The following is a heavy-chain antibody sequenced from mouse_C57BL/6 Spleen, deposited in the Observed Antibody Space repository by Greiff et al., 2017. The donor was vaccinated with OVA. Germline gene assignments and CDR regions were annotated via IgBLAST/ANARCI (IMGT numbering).Heavy chain of an antibody. CDR3: ARSYGGDY. D-gene: IGHD1-1*01. CDR2: IRNKANGYTT. J-gene: IGHJ2*01. V-gene: IGHV7-3*01. Sequence: EVQLVESGGGLVQPGGSLSLSCAASGFTFTDYYMSWVRPPPGKALEWLGFIRNKANGYTTEYSASVKGRFTISRDNSQSILYLQMKALRAEDSATYYCARSYGGDYWGQGTTLTVSS. CDR1: GFTFTDYY.